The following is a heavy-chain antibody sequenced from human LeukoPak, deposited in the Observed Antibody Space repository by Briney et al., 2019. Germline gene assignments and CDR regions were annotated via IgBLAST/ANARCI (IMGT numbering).Heavy chain of an antibody. V-gene: IGHV1-69*04. CDR2: IIPILGIA. CDR1: GGTFSSYA. Sequence: ASVKVSCKASGGTFSSYAISWVRQAPGQGLEWMGRIIPILGIANYAQKFQGRVTITADKSTSTAYMELSSLRSEDTAVYYCARDLSVAGTYSRLLLFDIWGQGTMVTVSS. D-gene: IGHD6-19*01. CDR3: ARDLSVAGTYSRLLLFDI. J-gene: IGHJ3*02.